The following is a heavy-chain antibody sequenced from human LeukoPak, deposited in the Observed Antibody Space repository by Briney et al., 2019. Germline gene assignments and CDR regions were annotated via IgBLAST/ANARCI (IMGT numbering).Heavy chain of an antibody. V-gene: IGHV4-59*12. CDR2: IYYSGST. Sequence: PSETLSLTCTVSGGSISSYYWSWIRQPPGKGLEWIGYIYYSGSTNYNPSLKSRVIISVDTSKNQFSLKLSSVTAADTAVYYCAREVYGDYVREAFDIWGQGTMVTVSS. D-gene: IGHD4-17*01. J-gene: IGHJ3*02. CDR1: GGSISSYY. CDR3: AREVYGDYVREAFDI.